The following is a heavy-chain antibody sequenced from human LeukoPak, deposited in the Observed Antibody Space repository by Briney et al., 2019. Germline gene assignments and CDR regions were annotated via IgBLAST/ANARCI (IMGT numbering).Heavy chain of an antibody. Sequence: SETLSLTCTVSGGSISSGGYYWSWLRQHPGKGLEWIGYIYYSGSTYYNPSLKSRVTISVDTSKNQFSLKLSSVTAADTAVYYCAREATVTSIDYWGQGTLVTVSS. CDR3: AREATVTSIDY. V-gene: IGHV4-31*03. CDR1: GGSISSGGYY. J-gene: IGHJ4*02. D-gene: IGHD4-17*01. CDR2: IYYSGST.